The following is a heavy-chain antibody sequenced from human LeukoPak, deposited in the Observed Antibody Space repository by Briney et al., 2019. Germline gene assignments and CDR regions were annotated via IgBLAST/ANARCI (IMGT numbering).Heavy chain of an antibody. D-gene: IGHD6-13*01. J-gene: IGHJ5*02. Sequence: PGGSLRLSCAASGFTFSSYAMSWVRQAPGKGLEWVATITGSGSGTFYVNSVKGRFTISRDNSKNTVYLQINNLGVEDAALYYCAKGKAAGLLDWFDPWGQGTLVTVSS. V-gene: IGHV3-23*01. CDR3: AKGKAAGLLDWFDP. CDR2: ITGSGSGT. CDR1: GFTFSSYA.